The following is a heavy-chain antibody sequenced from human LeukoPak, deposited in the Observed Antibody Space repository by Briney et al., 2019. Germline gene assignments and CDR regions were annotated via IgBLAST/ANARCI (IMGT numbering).Heavy chain of an antibody. J-gene: IGHJ4*02. CDR3: AADLNYYDSSGYYPTFDY. CDR1: GFTFTSSA. V-gene: IGHV1-58*02. CDR2: IVVGSGNT. Sequence: VASVKVSFKASGFTFTSSAMQWVRQARGQRLEWIGWIVVGSGNTNYAQKFQERVTITRDMSTSTAYMELSSLRSEDTAVYYCAADLNYYDSSGYYPTFDYWGQGTLVTVSS. D-gene: IGHD3-22*01.